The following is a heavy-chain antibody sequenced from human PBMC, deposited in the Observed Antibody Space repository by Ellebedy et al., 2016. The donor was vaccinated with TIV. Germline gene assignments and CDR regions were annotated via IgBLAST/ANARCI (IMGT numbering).Heavy chain of an antibody. CDR2: IDGSGA. CDR1: GFTFSSYA. CDR3: AKDRTPGDGYWVFDD. Sequence: PGGSLRLSCAASGFTFSSYAMTWVRQAPGKGLERVSGIDGSGAQKYADSVKGRFTISRDNSKSTVDLQMNSLRVEDTAVYFCAKDRTPGDGYWVFDDWGQGTLVTVSS. D-gene: IGHD5-18*01. J-gene: IGHJ4*02. V-gene: IGHV3-23*01.